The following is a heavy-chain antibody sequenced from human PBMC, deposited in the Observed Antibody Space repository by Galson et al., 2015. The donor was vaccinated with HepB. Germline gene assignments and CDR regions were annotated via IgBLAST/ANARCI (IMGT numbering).Heavy chain of an antibody. J-gene: IGHJ4*02. CDR1: GHTFTSYY. CDR2: INPSGGST. CDR3: ARAMSGWYDDY. V-gene: IGHV1-46*01. D-gene: IGHD6-19*01. Sequence: SVKVSCKASGHTFTSYYMHWVRQAPGQGLEWMGIINPSGGSTSYAQKFQGRVTMTRDTSTSTVYMELSSLRSEDTAVYYCARAMSGWYDDYWGQGTLVTVSS.